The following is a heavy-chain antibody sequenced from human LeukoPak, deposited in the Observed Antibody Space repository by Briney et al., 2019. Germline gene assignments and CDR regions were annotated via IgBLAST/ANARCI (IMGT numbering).Heavy chain of an antibody. V-gene: IGHV3-7*05. CDR2: IKQDGSEK. CDR3: AKGSGSYFNY. D-gene: IGHD3-10*01. CDR1: GFTFNSYW. J-gene: IGHJ4*02. Sequence: PGGSLRLSCAASGFTFNSYWMSWVRQAPGKGLEWVANIKQDGSEKYYVDSVKGRFTISRDNAKNSLYLQMNSLRDEDTAVYYCAKGSGSYFNYWGQGTLVTVSS.